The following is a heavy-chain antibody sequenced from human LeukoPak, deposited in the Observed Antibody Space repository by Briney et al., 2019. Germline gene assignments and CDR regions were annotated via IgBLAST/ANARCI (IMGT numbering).Heavy chain of an antibody. J-gene: IGHJ6*02. CDR2: ISSSGSTI. Sequence: GGSLRLSCAASGFTIGSYEMNWVRQAPGKGLEWVSYISSSGSTIYYADSVKGRFTISRDNAKNSLYLQMNSLRAEDTAVYYFARASSYDYTYYGMDVWGQGTTVTVSS. CDR3: ARASSYDYTYYGMDV. V-gene: IGHV3-48*03. D-gene: IGHD3-10*01. CDR1: GFTIGSYE.